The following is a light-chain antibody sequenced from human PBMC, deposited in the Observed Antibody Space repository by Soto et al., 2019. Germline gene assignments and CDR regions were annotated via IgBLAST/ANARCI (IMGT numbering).Light chain of an antibody. CDR2: GAS. V-gene: IGKV3-15*01. CDR1: QSVGSN. Sequence: DIVMTQSPATLSVSPGDRATISCRASQSVGSNLTWYQQKPGQAPRLLIYGASTRDTGIPARFSGSGSGTEFTLTITSRQSEDVAIYFCQQYQSWPPDRTFGQGTKVEIK. J-gene: IGKJ1*01. CDR3: QQYQSWPPDRT.